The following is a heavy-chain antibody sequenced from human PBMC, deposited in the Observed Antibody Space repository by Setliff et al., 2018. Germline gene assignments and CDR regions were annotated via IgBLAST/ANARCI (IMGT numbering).Heavy chain of an antibody. CDR2: ISAYNGDT. D-gene: IGHD3-16*02. Sequence: ASVKVSCKASGFTFRNYAISWVRQAPGQGLEWMGWISAYNGDTTYTQNLQGRVTLTTDTSTTTAYMELRSLKSDDTAVYYCARDPLYRENLSRAFDFWGQGTMVTVSS. V-gene: IGHV1-18*01. CDR1: GFTFRNYA. CDR3: ARDPLYRENLSRAFDF. J-gene: IGHJ3*01.